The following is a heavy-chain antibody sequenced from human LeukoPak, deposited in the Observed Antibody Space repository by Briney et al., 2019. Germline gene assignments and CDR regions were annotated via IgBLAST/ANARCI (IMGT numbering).Heavy chain of an antibody. CDR2: LIPIFGTA. Sequence: SVKVSCKASGGTFSSYAISWVRQAPGQGLEWMGGLIPIFGTANYAQKFQGRVTITADESTSTAYMELSSLRSEDTAVYYCARDGRDLHYYDSSGYYYNYWGQGTLVTVSS. CDR1: GGTFSSYA. J-gene: IGHJ4*02. CDR3: ARDGRDLHYYDSSGYYYNY. V-gene: IGHV1-69*13. D-gene: IGHD3-22*01.